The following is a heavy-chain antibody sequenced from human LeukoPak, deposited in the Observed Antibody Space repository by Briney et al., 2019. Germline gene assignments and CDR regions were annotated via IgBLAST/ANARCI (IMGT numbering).Heavy chain of an antibody. D-gene: IGHD1-26*01. J-gene: IGHJ3*02. Sequence: PGGSLRLSCAASGFTFSSYAMSWARQAPGKGLEWVSGISGSGGSTNYADSVKGRFTISRDNSKNTLYLQMNSLRAEDTAVYYCAKDSRYSGNIKAFDIWGQGTMVTVSS. V-gene: IGHV3-23*01. CDR3: AKDSRYSGNIKAFDI. CDR2: ISGSGGST. CDR1: GFTFSSYA.